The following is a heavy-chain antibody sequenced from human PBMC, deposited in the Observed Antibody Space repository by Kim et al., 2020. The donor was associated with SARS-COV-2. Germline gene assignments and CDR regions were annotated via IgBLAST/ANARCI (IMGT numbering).Heavy chain of an antibody. V-gene: IGHV7-4-1*02. Sequence: YAQGFAGRFVFPLDTSVSTAYLQISSLKAEDTAVYYCARAPLVGATDFDPWGQGTLVTVSS. D-gene: IGHD1-26*01. CDR3: ARAPLVGATDFDP. J-gene: IGHJ5*02.